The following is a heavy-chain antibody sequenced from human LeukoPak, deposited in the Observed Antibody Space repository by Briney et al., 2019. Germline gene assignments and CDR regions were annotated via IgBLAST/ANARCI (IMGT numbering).Heavy chain of an antibody. V-gene: IGHV1-18*01. CDR2: ISTDNGNT. J-gene: IGHJ4*02. CDR1: GYTFVTYG. Sequence: SVKVSRKASGYTFVTYGINWVRQAPGQGPEWIGWISTDNGNTKYALKFQDRVTLTRDTSTTTAYMELKSLTSDDRAVYYCARASFDHWGQGTLVIVSS. CDR3: ARASFDH.